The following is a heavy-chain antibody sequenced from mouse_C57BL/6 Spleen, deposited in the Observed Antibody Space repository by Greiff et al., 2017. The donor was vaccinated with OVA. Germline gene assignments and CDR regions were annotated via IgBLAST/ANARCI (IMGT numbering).Heavy chain of an antibody. Sequence: QVQLKQSGPELVKPGASVKISCKASGYAFSSSWMNWVKQRPGKGLEWIGRIYPGDGDTNYNGKFKGKATLTADKSSSTAYMQLSSLTSEDYAVYFCARYETASFAYWGQGTLVTVSA. V-gene: IGHV1-82*01. J-gene: IGHJ3*01. CDR2: IYPGDGDT. CDR3: ARYETASFAY. D-gene: IGHD3-2*01. CDR1: GYAFSSSW.